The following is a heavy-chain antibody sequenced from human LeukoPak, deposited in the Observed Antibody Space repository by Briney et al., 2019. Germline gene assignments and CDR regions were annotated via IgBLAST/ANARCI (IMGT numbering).Heavy chain of an antibody. J-gene: IGHJ3*02. V-gene: IGHV1-24*01. CDR3: ATDTWVRRDAFDI. CDR1: GYTLTELS. Sequence: GASVKVSCKVAGYTLTELSMHWVRQAPGQGLEWMGGFDPEDGETIYAQKFQGRVTMTEDTSTDTAYMELSSLRSEDTAVYYCATDTWVRRDAFDIWGQGTMVTVSS. CDR2: FDPEDGET. D-gene: IGHD7-27*01.